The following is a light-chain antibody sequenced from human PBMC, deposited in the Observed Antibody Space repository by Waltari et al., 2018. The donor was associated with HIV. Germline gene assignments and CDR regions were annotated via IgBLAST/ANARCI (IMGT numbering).Light chain of an antibody. J-gene: IGKJ3*01. CDR2: ATS. Sequence: ETVLTQSPGTLSLSPGETATLSCRASQFVSNSHLAWYRQKPGQPPELLIYATSSRATGVPDRFSGSGSGTDFTLTISRLEPGDFVVYYCQQYATSPVTFGPGTKVHL. CDR1: QFVSNSH. CDR3: QQYATSPVT. V-gene: IGKV3-20*01.